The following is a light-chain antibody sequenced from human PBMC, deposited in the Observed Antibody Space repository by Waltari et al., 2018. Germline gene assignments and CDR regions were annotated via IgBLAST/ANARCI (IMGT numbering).Light chain of an antibody. J-gene: IGKJ4*01. CDR2: SAS. CDR3: QQLNSYPLT. CDR1: QGISSY. Sequence: DLQFPQSSSFLTSSVGHRLSITCRASQGISSYLAWYQVRPGKAPKLLIYSASTLQSGVPSRFSGSGSGTDFTLAISSLQPEDFATYYCQQLNSYPLTFGGGTKLEIK. V-gene: IGKV1-9*01.